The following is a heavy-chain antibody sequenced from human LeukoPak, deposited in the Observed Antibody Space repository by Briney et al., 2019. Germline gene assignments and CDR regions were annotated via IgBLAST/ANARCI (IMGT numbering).Heavy chain of an antibody. CDR1: GGSISSYY. Sequence: SETLSLTCTVSGGSISSYYGRWIRQPPGKGLEGIGYIYYSGSTNYNPSLKSRVTISVDTSKNQFSLKLSSVTAADTAVYYCARDRKNAFDIWGQGTMVTVSS. CDR3: ARDRKNAFDI. D-gene: IGHD1-14*01. J-gene: IGHJ3*02. V-gene: IGHV4-59*01. CDR2: IYYSGST.